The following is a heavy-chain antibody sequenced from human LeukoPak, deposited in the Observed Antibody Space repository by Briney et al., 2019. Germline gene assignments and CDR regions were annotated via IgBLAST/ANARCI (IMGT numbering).Heavy chain of an antibody. CDR2: IYYSGST. D-gene: IGHD2-15*01. CDR1: GGSISSSSYY. J-gene: IGHJ4*02. CDR3: ASQKGDCSGGSYSAVFDY. Sequence: PSETLSLTCTVSGGSISSSSYYWGWIRQPPGKGLEWIGSIYYSGSTYYNPSLKSRVTISVDTSKNQFSLKLSSVTAADTGVYYCASQKGDCSGGSYSAVFDYWGQGTLVTVSS. V-gene: IGHV4-39*07.